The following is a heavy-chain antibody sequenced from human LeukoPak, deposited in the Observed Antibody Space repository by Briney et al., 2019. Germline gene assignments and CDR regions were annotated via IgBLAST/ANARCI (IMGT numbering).Heavy chain of an antibody. CDR2: IYTSGST. Sequence: PSQTLSLTCTVSGGSISSGSYYWSWIRQPAGKGLEWIGRIYTSGSTNYNSSLKSRVTMSVDTSKNQFSLKLSSVTAADTAVYYCARESSLGEGSGFTGGNFDYWGQGTLVTVSS. V-gene: IGHV4-61*02. D-gene: IGHD3-10*01. CDR3: ARESSLGEGSGFTGGNFDY. CDR1: GGSISSGSYY. J-gene: IGHJ4*02.